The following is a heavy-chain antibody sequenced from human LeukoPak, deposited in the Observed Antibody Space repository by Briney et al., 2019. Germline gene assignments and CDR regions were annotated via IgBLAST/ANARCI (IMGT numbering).Heavy chain of an antibody. CDR1: GGTFSSYA. J-gene: IGHJ6*03. V-gene: IGHV1-69*06. Sequence: SVKVSCKASGGTFSSYAISWVRQAPGQGLEWMGGIIPIFGTANYAQKFQGRVTITADKSTSTAYMELSSLRSEDTAVYYCARSGYCSSTSCYVGYYYMDVWGKGTTVTVSS. D-gene: IGHD2-2*01. CDR3: ARSGYCSSTSCYVGYYYMDV. CDR2: IIPIFGTA.